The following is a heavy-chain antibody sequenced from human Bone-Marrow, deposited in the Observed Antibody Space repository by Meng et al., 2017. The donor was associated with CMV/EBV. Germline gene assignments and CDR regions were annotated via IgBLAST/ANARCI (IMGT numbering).Heavy chain of an antibody. V-gene: IGHV4-39*07. CDR3: AREHPVTEQSDY. D-gene: IGHD4-17*01. CDR1: GGSISSSSYY. J-gene: IGHJ4*02. Sequence: SETLSLICIVSGGSISSSSYYWGWIRQPPGKGLEWIGSIYYSGSTYYNPSLKSRVTISVDTSKNQFSLKLSSVTAADTAVYYCAREHPVTEQSDYWGQGTLVTVSS. CDR2: IYYSGST.